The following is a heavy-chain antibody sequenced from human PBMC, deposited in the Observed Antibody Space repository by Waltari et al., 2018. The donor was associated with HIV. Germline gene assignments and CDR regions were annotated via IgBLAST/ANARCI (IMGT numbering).Heavy chain of an antibody. CDR3: ATVGGGTRDF. CDR1: GFTVTDAW. V-gene: IGHV3-15*01. CDR2: IKSQDDGGTT. D-gene: IGHD3-16*01. J-gene: IGHJ4*02. Sequence: GFTVTDAWMSWVRQAPGEGLEWVGRIKSQDDGGTTDYAAPVKGRFTISGDDSKNTVFLQMNSLKPEDTAVYYCATVGGGTRDFWGQGTLVIVSS.